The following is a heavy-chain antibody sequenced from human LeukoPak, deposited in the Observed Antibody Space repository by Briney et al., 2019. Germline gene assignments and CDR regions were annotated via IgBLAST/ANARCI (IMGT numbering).Heavy chain of an antibody. J-gene: IGHJ5*02. D-gene: IGHD3-9*01. Sequence: ASVKVSCKASGYTFTSYDINWVRQATGQGLEWMGWMNPNSGNTGYAQKFQGRVTMTRNTSISTAYMELSSLRSEDTAVYYCARGLEYYDILTGYYTSVITPQNWFDPWGQGTLVTVSS. CDR1: GYTFTSYD. CDR3: ARGLEYYDILTGYYTSVITPQNWFDP. CDR2: MNPNSGNT. V-gene: IGHV1-8*01.